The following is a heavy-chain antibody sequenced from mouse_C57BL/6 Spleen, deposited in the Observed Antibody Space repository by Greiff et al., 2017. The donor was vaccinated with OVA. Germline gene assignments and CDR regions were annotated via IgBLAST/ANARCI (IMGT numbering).Heavy chain of an antibody. CDR3: TRDNWDY. J-gene: IGHJ2*01. CDR1: GYTFTDYE. D-gene: IGHD4-1*01. CDR2: IDPETGGT. Sequence: VQLVESGAELVRPGASVTLSCKASGYTFTDYEMHWVKQTPVHGLEWIGAIDPETGGTAYNQKFKGKAILTADKSSSTAYMELRSLTAEDSAVYLCTRDNWDYWGQGTTLTVSS. V-gene: IGHV1-15*01.